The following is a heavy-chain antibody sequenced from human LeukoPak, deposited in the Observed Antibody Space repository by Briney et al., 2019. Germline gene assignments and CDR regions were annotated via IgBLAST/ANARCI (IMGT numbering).Heavy chain of an antibody. CDR1: GFTFSSYS. V-gene: IGHV3-21*01. D-gene: IGHD3-10*01. Sequence: GGSLRLSCAASGFTFSSYSMNWVRQAPGKGLEWVSSISSSSSYIYYADSVKGRFTISRDNAKNSLYLQMNSLRAEDTAVYYCARDHRYYGSGSYIPFGYWGQGTLVTVSS. CDR3: ARDHRYYGSGSYIPFGY. CDR2: ISSSSSYI. J-gene: IGHJ4*02.